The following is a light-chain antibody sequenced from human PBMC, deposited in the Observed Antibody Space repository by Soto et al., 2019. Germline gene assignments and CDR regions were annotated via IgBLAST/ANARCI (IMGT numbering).Light chain of an antibody. Sequence: NFMLTQTHSVSESPGKTVTFSCTRSSGSIASDYVQWYQQRPGSAPTSLIYENKHRPSGVPDRFSGSIDSSSNSASLTISGLNTEDEADYYCQSYHSVNVVFGGGTKLTVL. CDR2: ENK. CDR3: QSYHSVNVV. V-gene: IGLV6-57*04. J-gene: IGLJ2*01. CDR1: SGSIASDY.